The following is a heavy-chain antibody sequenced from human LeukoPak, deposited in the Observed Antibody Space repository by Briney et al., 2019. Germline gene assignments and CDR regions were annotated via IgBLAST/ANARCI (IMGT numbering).Heavy chain of an antibody. D-gene: IGHD1-1*01. Sequence: GESLKISCKGSGYSFSAHWIGWVRQMPGKGLEWMGIIYPGDSDTRYGPSFQGQVTISADKSISTAYLQWISLKASDTAMYYCARQAATAYDYFDCWGQGTPVTVSS. CDR3: ARQAATAYDYFDC. CDR2: IYPGDSDT. V-gene: IGHV5-51*01. CDR1: GYSFSAHW. J-gene: IGHJ4*02.